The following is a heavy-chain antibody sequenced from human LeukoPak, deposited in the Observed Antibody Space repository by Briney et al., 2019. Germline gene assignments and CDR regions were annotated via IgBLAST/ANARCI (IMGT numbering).Heavy chain of an antibody. J-gene: IGHJ6*03. D-gene: IGHD3-10*01. V-gene: IGHV4-34*01. Sequence: SETLSLTCAIYGGSYSGNYWSWIRQPPGKGLEWIGEIDPSGTTNYNPSLKSRVTISGDTSKNQFSLNLTSVTAADTAVYYCAGDTDDYSYMDVWGKGTTVTVSS. CDR1: GGSYSGNY. CDR3: AGDTDDYSYMDV. CDR2: IDPSGTT.